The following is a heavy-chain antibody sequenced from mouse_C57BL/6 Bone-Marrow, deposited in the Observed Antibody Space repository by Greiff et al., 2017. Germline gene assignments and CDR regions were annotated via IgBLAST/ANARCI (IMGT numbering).Heavy chain of an antibody. V-gene: IGHV10-3*01. CDR1: GFTFNTYA. CDR2: IRSKSSNYAT. CDR3: VGDRDYYGSSDGWYFDV. Sequence: GGGLVQPKGSLKLSCAASGFTFNTYAMHWVRQAPGKGLEWVARIRSKSSNYATYYADSVKDRFTISRDDSQSMLYLQMNNLKTEDTAMYYCVGDRDYYGSSDGWYFDVWGTGTTVTVSS. J-gene: IGHJ1*03. D-gene: IGHD1-1*01.